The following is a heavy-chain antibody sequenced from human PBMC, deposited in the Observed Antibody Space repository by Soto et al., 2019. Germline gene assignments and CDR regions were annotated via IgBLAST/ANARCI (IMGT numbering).Heavy chain of an antibody. D-gene: IGHD4-17*01. CDR3: ARDRRHGVYVLY. J-gene: IGHJ4*02. CDR2: ISGSGGST. V-gene: IGHV3-23*01. Sequence: EVQLLESGGGLVQPGGSLSLSCGASGFTFSNYAMSWVRQAPGKGLEWVSAISGSGGSTYYADFVKGRFTISRDNSENTLYLQMNSLSAEDTAVYFCARDRRHGVYVLYWGQGTLVAVFS. CDR1: GFTFSNYA.